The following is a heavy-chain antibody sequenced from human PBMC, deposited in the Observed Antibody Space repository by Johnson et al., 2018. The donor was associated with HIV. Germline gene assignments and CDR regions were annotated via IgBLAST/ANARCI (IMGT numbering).Heavy chain of an antibody. J-gene: IGHJ3*02. V-gene: IGHV3-11*01. CDR1: GFTFSDYY. Sequence: QMLLVESGGGLVKPGGSLRLSCAASGFTFSDYYMSWIRQAPGKGLEWVSYISSSGSTIYYADSVKGRFTISRDNAKNSLYLQMNSLRAEDTAVYYCTTYATMITMYVEIKGGALDIWGQGTMVTVSS. CDR2: ISSSGSTI. CDR3: TTYATMITMYVEIKGGALDI. D-gene: IGHD3-16*01.